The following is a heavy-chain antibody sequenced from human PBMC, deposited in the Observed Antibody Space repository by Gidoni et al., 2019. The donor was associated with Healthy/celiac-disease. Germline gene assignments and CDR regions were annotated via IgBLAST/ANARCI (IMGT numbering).Heavy chain of an antibody. Sequence: EVQLLESGGGLVQPGGSLRLSCAASGFTFSSYAMSWVRQAPGKGLEWVSAISGSGGSTYYADSVKGRFTISRDNSKNTLYLQMNSLRAEDTAVYYCAKRDGNYDILTGYPYYYYYGMDVWGQGTTVTVSS. CDR2: ISGSGGST. J-gene: IGHJ6*02. D-gene: IGHD3-9*01. CDR1: GFTFSSYA. V-gene: IGHV3-23*01. CDR3: AKRDGNYDILTGYPYYYYYGMDV.